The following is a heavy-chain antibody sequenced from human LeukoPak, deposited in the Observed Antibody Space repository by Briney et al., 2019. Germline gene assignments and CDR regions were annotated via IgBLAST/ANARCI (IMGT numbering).Heavy chain of an antibody. CDR1: GFTFSDYY. CDR3: AREDILTPGWFDL. J-gene: IGHJ5*02. V-gene: IGHV3-11*01. Sequence: GGSLRLSCAASGFTFSDYYMGWIRQAPGKGLEWVSYISSSGSTIYYADSVKGRFTISRDNAKNSLYLQMNSLRAEDTAVYYCAREDILTPGWFDLWGRGTLVTVSS. D-gene: IGHD3-9*01. CDR2: ISSSGSTI.